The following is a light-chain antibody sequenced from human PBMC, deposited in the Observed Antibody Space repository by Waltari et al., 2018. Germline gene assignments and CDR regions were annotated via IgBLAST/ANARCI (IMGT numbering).Light chain of an antibody. V-gene: IGKV4-1*01. CDR3: QQYYTTPRT. Sequence: DIVMTQSPDFLAVSLGERATINCRSRQSVFFTSIDKHYLAWFQQKPGQSPKLLIYWASTRQSGVPDRFSGSGSGTEFSLTIDNLQAEDVAVYYCQQYYTTPRTFGQGTKLEIK. J-gene: IGKJ2*01. CDR2: WAS. CDR1: QSVFFTSIDKHY.